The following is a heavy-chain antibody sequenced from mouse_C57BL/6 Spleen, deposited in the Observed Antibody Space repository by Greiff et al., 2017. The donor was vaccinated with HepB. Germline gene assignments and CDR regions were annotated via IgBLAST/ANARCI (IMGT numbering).Heavy chain of an antibody. V-gene: IGHV1-85*01. Sequence: QVQLQQPGAELVKPGASVKLSCKASGYTFTSYDINWVKQRPGQGLEWIGWIYPRDGSTKYNEKFKGKATLTVDTSSSTAYMELHSLTSEDSAVYFCARRNDYDDGDWYFDVWGTGTTVTVSS. CDR1: GYTFTSYD. J-gene: IGHJ1*03. CDR2: IYPRDGST. CDR3: ARRNDYDDGDWYFDV. D-gene: IGHD2-4*01.